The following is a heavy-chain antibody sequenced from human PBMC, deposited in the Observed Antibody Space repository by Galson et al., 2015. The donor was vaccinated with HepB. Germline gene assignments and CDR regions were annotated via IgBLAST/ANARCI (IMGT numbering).Heavy chain of an antibody. V-gene: IGHV1-69*10. CDR1: GGTFSSYA. Sequence: SVKVSCKASGGTFSSYAISWVRQAPGQGLEWMGGIIPILGIANYAQKFQGRVTITADKSTSTAYMELSSLRSEDTAVYYCARDDYGDYVRDYYYYMDVWGKGTTVTVSS. CDR2: IIPILGIA. J-gene: IGHJ6*03. D-gene: IGHD4-17*01. CDR3: ARDDYGDYVRDYYYYMDV.